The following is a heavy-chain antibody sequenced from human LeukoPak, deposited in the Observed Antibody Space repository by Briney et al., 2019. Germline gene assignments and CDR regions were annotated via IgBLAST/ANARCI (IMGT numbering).Heavy chain of an antibody. J-gene: IGHJ5*02. Sequence: SETLSPTCTVSGGSINNYYWSWIRQPPGRGLEWLGYIYYNGVTNYNPSLKSRLTISVDTSKNQFSLKLTSVTAADTAVYYCARLHALRAEEFDPWGQGTLVTVSS. CDR2: IYYNGVT. V-gene: IGHV4-59*01. CDR1: GGSINNYY. D-gene: IGHD3-16*01. CDR3: ARLHALRAEEFDP.